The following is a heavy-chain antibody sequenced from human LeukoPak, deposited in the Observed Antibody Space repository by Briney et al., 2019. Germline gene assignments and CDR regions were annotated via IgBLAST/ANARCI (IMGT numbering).Heavy chain of an antibody. Sequence: PSETLSLTCTVSGVSISSYYWSWIRQPPGKGLEWIGYIYYSGSTNYNPSLKSRVTISVDTSKNQFSLKLSSVTAADMAVYYCARGGTLEPVDYGGYSFPHDAFDIWAQGTMVTVSS. J-gene: IGHJ3*02. CDR3: ARGGTLEPVDYGGYSFPHDAFDI. CDR1: GVSISSYY. V-gene: IGHV4-59*01. CDR2: IYYSGST. D-gene: IGHD4-17*01.